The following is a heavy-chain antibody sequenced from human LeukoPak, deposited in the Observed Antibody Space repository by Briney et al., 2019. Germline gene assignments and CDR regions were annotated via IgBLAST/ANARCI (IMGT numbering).Heavy chain of an antibody. Sequence: ASVKVSCKASGYTFTGYYMHWVRQAPGQGLEGMGWINPNSGGTNYAQKFQGRVTMTRATSISTAYMELSRLRSADTAVYSCARDRTRTGYSSGWYHDYWGQGTLVTVSS. D-gene: IGHD6-19*01. CDR3: ARDRTRTGYSSGWYHDY. J-gene: IGHJ4*02. CDR1: GYTFTGYY. V-gene: IGHV1-2*02. CDR2: INPNSGGT.